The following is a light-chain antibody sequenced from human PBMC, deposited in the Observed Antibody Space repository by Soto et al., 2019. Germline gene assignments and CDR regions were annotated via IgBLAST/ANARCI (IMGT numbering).Light chain of an antibody. J-gene: IGKJ1*01. V-gene: IGKV1-39*01. CDR2: GAS. CDR3: QQTASAPPWT. Sequence: DIQMTQSPTSLSASVGDRVTISCRASQGIGSYLAWYQLKPGKAPRLLISGASSVQSGVPPRFSGSGSATHFILTISSLRLEDIATYYCQQTASAPPWTFGQGTKVEIK. CDR1: QGIGSY.